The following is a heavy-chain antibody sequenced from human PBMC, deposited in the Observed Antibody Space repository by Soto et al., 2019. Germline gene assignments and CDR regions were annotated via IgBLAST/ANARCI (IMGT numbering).Heavy chain of an antibody. CDR2: TYYRSNWRH. J-gene: IGHJ4*02. Sequence: PSQILSLTCAISVDGVSSNTAAWSWISSSPSRGLEWLGRTYYRSNWRHDYAVSVKSRITVNPDTSKNHFSLQLNSVTPDDTAVYYCRRGVAPSGFEVWGQGTLVIVSS. CDR3: RRGVAPSGFEV. CDR1: VDGVSSNTAA. V-gene: IGHV6-1*01. D-gene: IGHD6-25*01.